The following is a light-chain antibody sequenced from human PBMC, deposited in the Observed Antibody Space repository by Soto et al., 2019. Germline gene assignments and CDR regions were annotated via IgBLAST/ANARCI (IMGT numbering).Light chain of an antibody. CDR1: QSISGW. Sequence: DIQMTQSPSTLSASVGDRVTITCRASQSISGWLAWYQQKPGKAPKLLIYDVSSLESGTPSRFSGRRSGTQFTLTINGLQPDDFATYYCQQYDNYKPLTFGGGTKVDIK. J-gene: IGKJ4*01. V-gene: IGKV1-5*01. CDR3: QQYDNYKPLT. CDR2: DVS.